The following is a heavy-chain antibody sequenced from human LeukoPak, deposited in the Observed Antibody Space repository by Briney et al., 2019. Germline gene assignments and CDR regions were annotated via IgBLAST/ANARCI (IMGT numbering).Heavy chain of an antibody. CDR1: GGSISNKSNY. CDR3: VRDRLSDIGSPVLAWFDP. Sequence: SETLSLTCSVSGGSISNKSNYWGWIRPPPGKELEWIGSIYYNGTTYYNPSLKSRVTISVDTSKKQFSLKLHSVTAADTAVYYCVRDRLSDIGSPVLAWFDPWGQGILVTVSS. CDR2: IYYNGTT. D-gene: IGHD5/OR15-5a*01. V-gene: IGHV4-39*01. J-gene: IGHJ5*02.